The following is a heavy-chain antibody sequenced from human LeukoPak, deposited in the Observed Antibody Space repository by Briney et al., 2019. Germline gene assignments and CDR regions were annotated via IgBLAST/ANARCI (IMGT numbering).Heavy chain of an antibody. CDR1: GGTFSSYA. V-gene: IGHV1-69*13. Sequence: GASVKVSCKASGGTFSSYAISWVRQAPGQGLEWMGGIIPIFGTANYAQKFQGRVTITADESTSTAYMELSSLRSEDTAVYYCARSEYSSGPPDYWGQGTLVAVSS. J-gene: IGHJ4*02. CDR2: IIPIFGTA. D-gene: IGHD6-19*01. CDR3: ARSEYSSGPPDY.